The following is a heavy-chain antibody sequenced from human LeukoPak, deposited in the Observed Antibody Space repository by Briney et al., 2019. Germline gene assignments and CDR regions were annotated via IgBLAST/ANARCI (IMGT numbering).Heavy chain of an antibody. CDR1: GFTFSSYE. D-gene: IGHD6-19*01. CDR2: ISSSGSTI. CDR3: AREWLPIYYYYYMDV. V-gene: IGHV3-48*03. J-gene: IGHJ6*03. Sequence: GGSLRLSCAASGFTFSSYEMNWVRQAPGKGLEWVSYISSSGSTIYYADSVKGRFTISRDNAKNSLYLQMNSLRAEDTALYYCAREWLPIYYYYYMDVWGKGTTVTVSS.